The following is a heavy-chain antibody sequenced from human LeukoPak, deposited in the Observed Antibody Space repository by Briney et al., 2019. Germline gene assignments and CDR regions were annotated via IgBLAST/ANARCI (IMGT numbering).Heavy chain of an antibody. J-gene: IGHJ5*02. CDR2: INPSGGST. Sequence: ASVKVSCKASGYTFTSYYMHWVRQVPGQGLEWMGIINPSGGSTSYAQKFQGRVTMTRDTSTSTVYMELSSLRSEDTAVYYCARDGSGCGGDCFGWFDPWGQGTLVTVSS. CDR1: GYTFTSYY. D-gene: IGHD2-21*02. CDR3: ARDGSGCGGDCFGWFDP. V-gene: IGHV1-46*01.